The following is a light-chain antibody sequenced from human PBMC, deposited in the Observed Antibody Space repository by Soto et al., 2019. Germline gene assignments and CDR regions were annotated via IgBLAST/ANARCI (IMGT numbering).Light chain of an antibody. Sequence: QSALTQPASVSGSPGQSITISCTGTSSDVGGYNYVSWYQQHPGTAPKLMIYEVSNRPSGVSNRFSGSKSGNTASLTTAGLQAEAEADYYCSDYTSSSTPVAFGGGTTLTV. CDR3: SDYTSSSTPVA. CDR1: SSDVGGYNY. V-gene: IGLV2-14*01. CDR2: EVS. J-gene: IGLJ3*02.